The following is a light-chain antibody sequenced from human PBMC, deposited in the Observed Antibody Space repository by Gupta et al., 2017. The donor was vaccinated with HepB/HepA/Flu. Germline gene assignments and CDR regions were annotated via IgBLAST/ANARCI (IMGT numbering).Light chain of an antibody. J-gene: IGKJ5*01. CDR3: QQYYSAPIT. Sequence: DIVMTQSPDSLAVSLGERATINCKSSQSILYSSNNRNYLGWYQQKPGHPPKLLIYWASTRESGVPDRFSGSGSGTDFTLTISSLQAEDVAVYYCQQYYSAPITLGQGTRLEIK. CDR2: WAS. CDR1: QSILYSSNNRNY. V-gene: IGKV4-1*01.